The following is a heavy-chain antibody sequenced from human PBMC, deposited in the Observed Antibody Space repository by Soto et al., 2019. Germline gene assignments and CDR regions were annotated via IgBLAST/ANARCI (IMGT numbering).Heavy chain of an antibody. CDR1: GFTFSSYA. Sequence: GGSLRLSCAASGFTFSSYAMSWVRQAPGKGLEWVSAIRGSGGSTYYADSVKGRFTISRDNSKNTLYLQMNSLRAEDTAVYYCAKEKWGQGSPAAIFDYWGQGTLVTVSS. J-gene: IGHJ4*02. CDR3: AKEKWGQGSPAAIFDY. V-gene: IGHV3-23*01. CDR2: IRGSGGST. D-gene: IGHD2-2*01.